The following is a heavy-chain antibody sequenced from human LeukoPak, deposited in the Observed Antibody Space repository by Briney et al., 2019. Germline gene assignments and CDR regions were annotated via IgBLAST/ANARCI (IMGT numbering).Heavy chain of an antibody. V-gene: IGHV1-2*02. CDR1: GYTFTDYY. CDR3: ARERWQQLVSYYYYGMDV. CDR2: INPNSGGT. J-gene: IGHJ6*02. Sequence: ASVKVSCKASGYTFTDYYIHWVRQAPGQGLEWMGWINPNSGGTDYAQNFQGRVTMTRDTSISTAYMELSRLRSDDTAVYHCARERWQQLVSYYYYGMDVWGQGTTVTVSS. D-gene: IGHD6-13*01.